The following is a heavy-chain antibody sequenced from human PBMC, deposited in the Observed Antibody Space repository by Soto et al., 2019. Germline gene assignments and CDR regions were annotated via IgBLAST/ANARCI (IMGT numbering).Heavy chain of an antibody. J-gene: IGHJ6*03. CDR3: ARSPRETQYCSGGSCYPAPAADYYYYMDV. CDR1: GYTFTSYG. D-gene: IGHD2-15*01. CDR2: ISAYNGNT. V-gene: IGHV1-18*01. Sequence: GASVKVSCKASGYTFTSYGISWVRQAPGQGLEWMGWISAYNGNTNYAQKLQGRVTMTTDTSTSTAYMELRSLRSDDTAVYYCARSPRETQYCSGGSCYPAPAADYYYYMDVWGKGTTVTVSS.